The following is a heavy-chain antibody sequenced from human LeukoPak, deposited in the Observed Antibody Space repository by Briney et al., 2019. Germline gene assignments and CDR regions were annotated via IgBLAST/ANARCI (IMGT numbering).Heavy chain of an antibody. V-gene: IGHV3-72*01. CDR3: ARARAEGQSGRNPGPRYFDL. CDR2: IRNKANSNTI. CDR1: GFTFSDHY. J-gene: IGHJ2*01. D-gene: IGHD1-26*01. Sequence: GRSLRLSCAASGFTFSDHYMDWVRQAPGKGLEWVGRIRNKANSNTIEYAASVKGRFIISRDDSKNLLYLQMNSLKTEDTAVYYCARARAEGQSGRNPGPRYFDLWGRGTLVTVSS.